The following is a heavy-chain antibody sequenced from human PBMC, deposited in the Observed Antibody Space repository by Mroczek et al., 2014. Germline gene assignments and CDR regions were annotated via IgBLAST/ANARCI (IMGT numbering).Heavy chain of an antibody. V-gene: IGHV1-18*01. CDR1: GYTFTSYG. D-gene: IGHD2-2*01. Sequence: QVQLVQSGAEVKKPGASVKVSCKASGYTFTSYGISWVRQAPGQGLEWMGWISAYNGNTNYAQKLQGRVTMTTDTSTSTAYMELRSLRSDDTAVYYCARDYCSSTSCYLWDYYYYGMDVWGQGTTVTRLL. CDR2: ISAYNGNT. J-gene: IGHJ6*02. CDR3: ARDYCSSTSCYLWDYYYYGMDV.